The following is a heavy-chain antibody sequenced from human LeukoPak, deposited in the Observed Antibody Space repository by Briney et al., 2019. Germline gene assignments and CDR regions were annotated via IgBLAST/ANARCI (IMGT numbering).Heavy chain of an antibody. D-gene: IGHD1-26*01. CDR1: GGSISSGGYS. V-gene: IGHV4-30-2*01. CDR3: ASAQWELLQFDY. J-gene: IGHJ4*02. CDR2: IYHSGST. Sequence: SQTLSLTCAVSGGSISSGGYSWSWIRQPPGKGLEWIGYIYHSGSTYYNPSLKSRVTISVDRSKNQFSLKLSSVTAADTAVYYCASAQWELLQFDYWGQGTPVTVSS.